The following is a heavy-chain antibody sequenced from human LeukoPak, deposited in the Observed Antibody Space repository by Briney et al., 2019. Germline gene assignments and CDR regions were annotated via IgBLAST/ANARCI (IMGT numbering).Heavy chain of an antibody. CDR2: IYHSGST. D-gene: IGHD5-18*01. CDR3: ARDSHTWIQLWLGRYFDY. Sequence: SETLSLTCTVSGGSISSGGYYWSWIRQPPGKGLEWIGYIYHSGSTYYNPSLKSRVTISVDRSKNQFSLKLSSVTAADTAVYYCARDSHTWIQLWLGRYFDYWGQGTLVTVSS. V-gene: IGHV4-30-2*01. J-gene: IGHJ4*02. CDR1: GGSISSGGYY.